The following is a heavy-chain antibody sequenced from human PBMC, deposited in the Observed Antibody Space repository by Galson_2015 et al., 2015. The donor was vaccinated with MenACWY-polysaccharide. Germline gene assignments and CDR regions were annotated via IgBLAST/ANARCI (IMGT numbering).Heavy chain of an antibody. CDR1: GFTFDDYA. V-gene: IGHV3-9*01. D-gene: IGHD6-19*01. CDR2: ISWNSGSI. CDR3: AKAIAVAGTSYFDY. J-gene: IGHJ4*02. Sequence: SLRLSCAASGFTFDDYAMHWVRQAPGKGLEWVSGISWNSGSIGYADSVKGRFTISRDNAKNSLYLQMNSLRAEDTALYYCAKAIAVAGTSYFDYWGQGTLVTVSS.